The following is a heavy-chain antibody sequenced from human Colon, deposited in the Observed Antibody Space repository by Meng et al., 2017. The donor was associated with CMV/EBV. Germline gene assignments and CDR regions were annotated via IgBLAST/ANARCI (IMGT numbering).Heavy chain of an antibody. Sequence: FALNTPGVSVGWVRQPPGKTLEWLALLYWNGIKRYSPSLETRLTVSGSTSKNQVVLRLTNMEPVDTATYYCVVPSGASHYYFYGMDVWGQGTLVTVSS. D-gene: IGHD3/OR15-3a*01. V-gene: IGHV2-5*01. CDR3: VVPSGASHYYFYGMDV. J-gene: IGHJ6*02. CDR2: LYWNGIK. CDR1: FALNTPGVS.